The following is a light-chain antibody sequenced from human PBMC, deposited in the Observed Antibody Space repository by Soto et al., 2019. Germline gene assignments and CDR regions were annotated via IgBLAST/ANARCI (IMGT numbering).Light chain of an antibody. CDR3: QQYGRSPK. CDR1: QSLSSNY. V-gene: IGKV3-20*01. J-gene: IGKJ1*01. CDR2: GAS. Sequence: EIVLPQSPGTLSLSPGESSTLSCRASQSLSSNYLAWYQQKPGQAPRLLIYGASIRATGIPDRFSGSGSGTDFSLTISRLEPEDFAVYYCQQYGRSPKFGQGNKVDIK.